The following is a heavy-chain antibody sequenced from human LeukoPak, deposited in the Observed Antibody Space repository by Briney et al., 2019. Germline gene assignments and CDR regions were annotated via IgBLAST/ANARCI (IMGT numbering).Heavy chain of an antibody. CDR1: GVTFSDYY. V-gene: IGHV3-11*01. CDR2: ISSSGSTI. CDR3: ARDDGDGYNYDY. J-gene: IGHJ4*02. Sequence: PGGSLRLSCAASGVTFSDYYMSWIRQAPGKGLEWVSYISSSGSTIYYADSVKGRFTTSRDNAKNSLYLQMNSLRAEDTAVYYCARDDGDGYNYDYWGQGTLVTVSS. D-gene: IGHD5-24*01.